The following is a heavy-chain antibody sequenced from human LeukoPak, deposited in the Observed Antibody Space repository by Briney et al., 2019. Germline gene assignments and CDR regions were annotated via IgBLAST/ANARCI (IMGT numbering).Heavy chain of an antibody. J-gene: IGHJ4*02. CDR1: GYTFSDYY. CDR2: IDPADGKT. D-gene: IGHD1-14*01. CDR3: ARDTSITSAL. Sequence: ATVILSCKPSGYTFSDYYIHWVQQAPGKGLQWMGRIDPADGKTKFSEKFQTRVTITADTSTDTVCMDLSSLRSADTAVYYCARDTSITSALWGQGTLVTVSS. V-gene: IGHV1-69-2*01.